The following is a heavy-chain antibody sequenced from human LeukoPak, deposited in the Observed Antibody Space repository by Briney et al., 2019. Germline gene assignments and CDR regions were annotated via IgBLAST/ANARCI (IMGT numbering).Heavy chain of an antibody. CDR3: ARVDPSIVGATGPLYYYYYGMDV. V-gene: IGHV1-69*13. D-gene: IGHD1-26*01. CDR1: GGTFSSYA. CDR2: IIPIFGTA. J-gene: IGHJ6*02. Sequence: SVKVSCKASGGTFSSYAISWVRQAPGQGLEWMGGIIPIFGTANYAQKFQGRVTITADESTSTAYMELSSLRSEDTAVYYCARVDPSIVGATGPLYYYYYGMDVWGQGTTVTVSS.